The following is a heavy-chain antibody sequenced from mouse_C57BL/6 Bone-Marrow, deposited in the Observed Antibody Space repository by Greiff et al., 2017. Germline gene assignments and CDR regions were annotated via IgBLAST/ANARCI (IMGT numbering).Heavy chain of an antibody. CDR2: INPYNGDT. Sequence: EVQRVESGPELVKPGDSVKISCKASGYSFTGYFMNWVMQSHGKSLEWIGRINPYNGDTFYNQKFKGKATLTVDKSSSTAHMELRSLTSEDSAVYYCARHYAFSYYFDYWGQGTTLTVSS. CDR1: GYSFTGYF. V-gene: IGHV1-20*01. J-gene: IGHJ2*01. D-gene: IGHD1-1*01. CDR3: ARHYAFSYYFDY.